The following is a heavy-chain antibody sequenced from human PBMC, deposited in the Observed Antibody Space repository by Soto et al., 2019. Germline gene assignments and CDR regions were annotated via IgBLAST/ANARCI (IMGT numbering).Heavy chain of an antibody. J-gene: IGHJ5*02. CDR1: GFTFSAYD. D-gene: IGHD2-8*02. V-gene: IGHV3-13*01. Sequence: EVQLVESGGGLVQPGGSLRLSCAASGFTFSAYDMHWVRQATGKGLEWVSAIGTQHDTYYPDSVKGRFTISRENAKNSFDLQMNSRGDGDPALYYCARQASYWHGGGGWFDPWGQGTLVTVSS. CDR3: ARQASYWHGGGGWFDP. CDR2: IGTQHDT.